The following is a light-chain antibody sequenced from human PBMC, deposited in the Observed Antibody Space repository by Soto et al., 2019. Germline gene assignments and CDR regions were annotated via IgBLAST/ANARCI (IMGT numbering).Light chain of an antibody. CDR1: SSDVGSYDY. J-gene: IGLJ2*01. CDR3: SSYRPSSTDVV. CDR2: DVT. Sequence: QSALTQPASVSGSPGQSIAISCTGTSSDVGSYDYVSWYQQHPGKAPKLLIYDVTRRPSGVSDRFSGSKSGNTASLTISGLLSEDEAHYYCSSYRPSSTDVVFGGGTKFTVL. V-gene: IGLV2-14*01.